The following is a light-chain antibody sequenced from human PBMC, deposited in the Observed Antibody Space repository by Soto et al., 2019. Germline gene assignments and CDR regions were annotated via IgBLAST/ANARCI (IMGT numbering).Light chain of an antibody. Sequence: QSALTQPASVSGSPGQSITISCTGTSSDVGGYNYVSWYQQHPGKAPKLMIYEVNHRPSGVSNRFSGSKSGNMASLTISGLQPEDEADYYCSSYTTTSARVFGGGTKLTVL. V-gene: IGLV2-14*01. CDR2: EVN. J-gene: IGLJ2*01. CDR1: SSDVGGYNY. CDR3: SSYTTTSARV.